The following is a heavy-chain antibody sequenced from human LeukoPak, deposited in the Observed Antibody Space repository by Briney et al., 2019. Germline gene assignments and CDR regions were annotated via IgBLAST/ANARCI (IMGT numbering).Heavy chain of an antibody. Sequence: GGSLRLSCAVSDFIVSSNYMSWVRQAPGKGLHWVSVIHTGGSTYYADSVKGRFTISRQNFKNTLYLQMNSLTPEDTAVYYCARGSSSSWYFDYWGQGTLVTVSS. CDR1: DFIVSSNY. CDR2: IHTGGST. D-gene: IGHD2-2*01. CDR3: ARGSSSSWYFDY. J-gene: IGHJ4*02. V-gene: IGHV3-53*04.